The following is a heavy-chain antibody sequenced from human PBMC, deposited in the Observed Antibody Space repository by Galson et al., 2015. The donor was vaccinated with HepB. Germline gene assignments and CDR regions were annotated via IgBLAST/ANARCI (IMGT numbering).Heavy chain of an antibody. D-gene: IGHD3-22*01. V-gene: IGHV3-21*01. CDR2: ISSSSSYI. CDR3: ARDFVGYYDSSGRYGMDV. J-gene: IGHJ6*02. Sequence: SLRLSCAASGFTFSSYSMNWVRQAPGKGLEWVSSISSSSSYIYYADSVKGRFTISRDNAKNSLYLQMNSLRAEDTAAYYCARDFVGYYDSSGRYGMDVWGQGTTVTVSS. CDR1: GFTFSSYS.